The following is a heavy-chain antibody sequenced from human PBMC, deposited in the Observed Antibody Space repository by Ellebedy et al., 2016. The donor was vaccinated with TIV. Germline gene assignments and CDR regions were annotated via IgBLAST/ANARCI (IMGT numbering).Heavy chain of an antibody. V-gene: IGHV1-18*04. D-gene: IGHD1-26*01. CDR3: ARDRAWGMVGATTGDY. CDR2: ISGYNGNT. CDR1: GYIFNDYG. Sequence: ASVKVSCKASGYIFNDYGISWVRQAPGQGLEWMGWISGYNGNTNYAQKFQGRVTMTTDTSSNTAYMDLRSLRSDDTAMYYCARDRAWGMVGATTGDYWGQGTLVTVSS. J-gene: IGHJ4*02.